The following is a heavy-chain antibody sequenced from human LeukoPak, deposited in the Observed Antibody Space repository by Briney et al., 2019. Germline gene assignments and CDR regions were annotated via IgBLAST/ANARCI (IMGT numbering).Heavy chain of an antibody. Sequence: SETLSLTCTVSGASISKSYWNWIRQPPGKELEWIGCTFNSGSTRYNPSLGSRVTISEDTSRNQFSLRLTSVTAADTAVYYCARHGSSRSPFYPWGQGTLVIVSS. V-gene: IGHV4-59*01. CDR2: TFNSGST. J-gene: IGHJ5*02. CDR1: GASISKSY. D-gene: IGHD6-13*01. CDR3: ARHGSSRSPFYP.